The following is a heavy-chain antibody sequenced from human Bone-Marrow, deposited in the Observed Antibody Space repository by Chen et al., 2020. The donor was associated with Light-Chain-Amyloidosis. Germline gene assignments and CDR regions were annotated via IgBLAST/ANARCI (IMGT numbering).Heavy chain of an antibody. V-gene: IGHV4-30-4*01. CDR1: GGSNSGGDSY. CDR2: ISKSGTS. Sequence: QVQLQGPGPGLVKPSQTLSLPCTFPGGSNSGGDSYWSWIRQSPGKGLEWIGCISKSGTSYHNPSLASRLTMSVDRSENQFSLKLSSVTAADTAVYYCARNSFESDDYYYYGILDYWGQGTLVTVSS. J-gene: IGHJ4*02. D-gene: IGHD3-22*01. CDR3: ARNSFESDDYYYYGILDY.